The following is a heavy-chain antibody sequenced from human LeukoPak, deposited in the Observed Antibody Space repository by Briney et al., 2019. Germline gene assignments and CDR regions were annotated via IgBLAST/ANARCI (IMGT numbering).Heavy chain of an antibody. CDR1: GFTFSSYA. V-gene: IGHV3-23*01. CDR2: ISGSGGST. J-gene: IGHJ4*02. Sequence: PGGSLRLSCAASGFTFSSYAMSWVRQAPGKGLEWVSAISGSGGSTYYADSVKGRFTISGDNSKNTLYLQMNSLKAEDTAIYYCAKLLPAAGSGYWGQGTLVTVSS. CDR3: AKLLPAAGSGY. D-gene: IGHD6-13*01.